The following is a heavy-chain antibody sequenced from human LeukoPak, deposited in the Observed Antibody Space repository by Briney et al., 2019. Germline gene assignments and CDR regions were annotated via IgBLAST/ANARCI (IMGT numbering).Heavy chain of an antibody. V-gene: IGHV1-69*04. J-gene: IGHJ4*02. Sequence: SVKVSCKASGGTFSSYTISWVRQAPGQGLEWMGRIIPILGIANYAQKFQGRVTITADKSTSTAYMELSSLRSEDTAVYYCARERDGYNFSFDYWGQGTLVTVSS. CDR1: GGTFSSYT. D-gene: IGHD5-24*01. CDR3: ARERDGYNFSFDY. CDR2: IIPILGIA.